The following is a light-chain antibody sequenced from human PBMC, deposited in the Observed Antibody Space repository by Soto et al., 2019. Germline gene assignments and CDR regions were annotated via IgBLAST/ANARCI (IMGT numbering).Light chain of an antibody. V-gene: IGLV2-14*01. CDR3: SSYTSSSTPYV. CDR1: SSDVGGYNY. Sequence: QSALTQPASVSGSPGQSITISCTGTSSDVGGYNYVSWCQQHPGKAPKLMINDVSNRPSGVSNRFSGSKSGNTASLTISGLQAEDEADYYCSSYTSSSTPYVFGTGTKLTVL. CDR2: DVS. J-gene: IGLJ1*01.